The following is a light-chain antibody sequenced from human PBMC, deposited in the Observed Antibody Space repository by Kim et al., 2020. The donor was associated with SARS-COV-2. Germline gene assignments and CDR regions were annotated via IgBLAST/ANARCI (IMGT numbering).Light chain of an antibody. CDR1: QSVSSD. Sequence: EIVMTQSPATLSVSPGERATLSCRASQSVSSDLAWYQQKPGQAPRLLIYGASTRATGIPARFSGSGSGTVFALTISSLQSEDFAVYYCQLYNNWPQTFGQGTKLEI. V-gene: IGKV3-15*01. J-gene: IGKJ2*01. CDR2: GAS. CDR3: QLYNNWPQT.